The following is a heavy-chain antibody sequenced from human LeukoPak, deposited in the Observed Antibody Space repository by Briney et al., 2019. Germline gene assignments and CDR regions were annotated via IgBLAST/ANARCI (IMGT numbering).Heavy chain of an antibody. J-gene: IGHJ4*02. V-gene: IGHV3-7*01. CDR3: SRDNSGFDY. D-gene: IGHD6-19*01. CDR2: IRHDASAR. CDR1: GFTFNSYW. Sequence: GGSLRLSCAASGFTFNSYWMTWVRQAPGKGLEWVANIRHDASARHYADSVKGRFTISRDDAKNSLFLQMNSLRADDTAIYYCSRDNSGFDYWGQGTLVTVSS.